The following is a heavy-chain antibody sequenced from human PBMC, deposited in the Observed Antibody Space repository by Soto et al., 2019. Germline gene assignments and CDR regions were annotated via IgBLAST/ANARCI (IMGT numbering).Heavy chain of an antibody. CDR2: ISGSGGST. Sequence: GGSLRLSCAASGFTFSSYAMSWVRQAPGKGLEWVSAISGSGGSTYYADSVKGRFTISRDNSKNTLYLQMNSLRAEDTAVYYCAKDQADWGEGYSFDYWGQGTLVTVSS. CDR3: AKDQADWGEGYSFDY. CDR1: GFTFSSYA. V-gene: IGHV3-23*01. J-gene: IGHJ4*02. D-gene: IGHD7-27*01.